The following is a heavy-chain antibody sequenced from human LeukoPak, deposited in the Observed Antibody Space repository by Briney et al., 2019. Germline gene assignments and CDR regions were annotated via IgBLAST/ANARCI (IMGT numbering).Heavy chain of an antibody. V-gene: IGHV3-48*01. D-gene: IGHD4-17*01. CDR3: ARGDSDHYITLDY. CDR1: GFNLSAYS. CDR2: ISRSSDAI. Sequence: GSLRLSCAASGFNLSAYSMNWVRQAPGEGLEWVSYISRSSDAIYDADSVKGRFTISRDNAKNLLFLQMNSLRVEDTALYYCARGDSDHYITLDYWGQGTLVTVSS. J-gene: IGHJ4*02.